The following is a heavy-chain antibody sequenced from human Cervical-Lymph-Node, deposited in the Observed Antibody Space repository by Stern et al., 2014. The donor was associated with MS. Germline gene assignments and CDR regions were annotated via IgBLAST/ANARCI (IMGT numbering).Heavy chain of an antibody. CDR3: AKDLGGSYYHYYYGMDV. J-gene: IGHJ6*02. V-gene: IGHV3-30*18. CDR1: GFTFSSSG. Sequence: DQQVESGGGVVQPGRSLRLSCAASGFTFSSSGMHWVRQAPGKGLEWVAVISYGGSNKYYADSVKGRFTISRDNSKNTLYLQMNSLRAEDTAVYYCAKDLGGSYYHYYYGMDVWGQVTTVTVSS. D-gene: IGHD1-26*01. CDR2: ISYGGSNK.